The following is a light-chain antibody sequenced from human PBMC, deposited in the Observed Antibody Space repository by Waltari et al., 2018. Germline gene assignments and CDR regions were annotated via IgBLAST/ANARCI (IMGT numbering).Light chain of an antibody. Sequence: QSALTQPASVSGFPGQSSTISCTGTSSDVWSYHLVSWYQQYPGKAPHLMIYDGSKRPSGFSNRLSGSKSGNTASLTISGLQAEDEADYYCCSYADSSTLVFGGGTKLTVL. CDR1: SSDVWSYHL. CDR3: CSYADSSTLV. V-gene: IGLV2-23*01. J-gene: IGLJ3*02. CDR2: DGS.